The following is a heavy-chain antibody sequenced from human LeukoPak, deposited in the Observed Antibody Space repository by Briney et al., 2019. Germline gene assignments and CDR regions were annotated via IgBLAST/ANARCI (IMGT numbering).Heavy chain of an antibody. J-gene: IGHJ4*02. CDR1: GFTFSSYS. V-gene: IGHV3-48*02. Sequence: GGSLRLSCAASGFTFSSYSMNWVRQAPGKGLEWVSYISSSSSTIYYADSVKGRFTISRDNAKNSLYLQMNSLRDEDTAVYYCVKEQGTGVYRVADYWGQGTLVTVSS. CDR3: VKEQGTGVYRVADY. D-gene: IGHD1/OR15-1a*01. CDR2: ISSSSSTI.